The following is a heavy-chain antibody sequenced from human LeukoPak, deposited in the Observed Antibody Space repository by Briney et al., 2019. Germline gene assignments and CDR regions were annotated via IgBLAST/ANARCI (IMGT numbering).Heavy chain of an antibody. CDR3: VRDFRSADY. CDR1: GFTFSTYC. V-gene: IGHV3-74*01. Sequence: GGSLRLSCAASGFTFSTYCMHWVRQAPGKGPMWVSRICPDGTVANYVDSVKARFIISRDNARNTVYLQMNSLRVEDTAVYYCVRDFRSADYWGQGTLVTVSS. J-gene: IGHJ4*02. CDR2: ICPDGTVA.